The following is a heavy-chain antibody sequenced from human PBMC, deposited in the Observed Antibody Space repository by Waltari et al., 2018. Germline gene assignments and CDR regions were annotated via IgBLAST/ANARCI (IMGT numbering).Heavy chain of an antibody. J-gene: IGHJ4*02. D-gene: IGHD2-21*02. CDR1: GGSISSGGYY. V-gene: IGHV4-31*03. CDR2: IYHSGST. CDR3: ARGRLGGHIVVVTAIRGRSYYFDY. Sequence: QVQLQESGPGLVKPSQTLSLTCTVSGGSISSGGYYWSWIRQHPGKGLEWIGYIYHSGSTYDNPSLKSRVTISVDRSKNQCSLKLSSVTAADTAVYYCARGRLGGHIVVVTAIRGRSYYFDYWGQGTLVTVSS.